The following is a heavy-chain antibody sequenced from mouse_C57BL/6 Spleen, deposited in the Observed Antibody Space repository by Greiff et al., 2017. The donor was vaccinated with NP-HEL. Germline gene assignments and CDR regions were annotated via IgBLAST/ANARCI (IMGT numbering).Heavy chain of an antibody. CDR2: ISSGSSTI. V-gene: IGHV5-17*01. D-gene: IGHD1-1*01. Sequence: DVKLVESGGGLVKPGGSLKLSCAASGFTFSDYGMHWVRQAPEKGLEWVAYISSGSSTIYYADTVKGRFTISRENAKNTLFLQMTSLRSEDTAMYYCARAGSSPYWYFDVWGTGTTVTVSS. J-gene: IGHJ1*03. CDR3: ARAGSSPYWYFDV. CDR1: GFTFSDYG.